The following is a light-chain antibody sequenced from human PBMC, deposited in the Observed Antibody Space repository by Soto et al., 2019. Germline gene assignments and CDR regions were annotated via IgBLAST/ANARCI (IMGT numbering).Light chain of an antibody. V-gene: IGKV3-15*01. J-gene: IGKJ4*01. CDR2: GAS. Sequence: EIVMTQSPATLSVSPGERATLPCRASQSVSSNLAWYQQKPGQAPRLLIYGASTRATGIPARFSGSGSGTEFTLNISSLQSEDFVVYYCQQYNNWPPLTFGGGTKVEIK. CDR1: QSVSSN. CDR3: QQYNNWPPLT.